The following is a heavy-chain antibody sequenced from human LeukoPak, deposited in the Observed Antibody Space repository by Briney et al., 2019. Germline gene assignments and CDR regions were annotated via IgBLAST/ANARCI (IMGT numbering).Heavy chain of an antibody. CDR2: ISHDGSNN. Sequence: GGSLRLSCAASGFTFSNYGMHWVRQAPGKGLEWVVVISHDGSNNNYADSVKGRFTISRDNSKNTLYLQMNSLRAEDTAVYYCASSPVDTDGDYWGQGTLVTVSS. D-gene: IGHD5-18*01. V-gene: IGHV3-30*03. CDR3: ASSPVDTDGDY. J-gene: IGHJ4*02. CDR1: GFTFSNYG.